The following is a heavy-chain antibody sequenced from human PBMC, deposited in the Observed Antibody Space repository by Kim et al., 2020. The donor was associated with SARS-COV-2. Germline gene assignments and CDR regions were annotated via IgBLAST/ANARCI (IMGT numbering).Heavy chain of an antibody. CDR1: GFTFSSYS. CDR2: ISSSSSYI. J-gene: IGHJ6*02. V-gene: IGHV3-21*01. Sequence: GGSLRHSCAASGFTFSSYSMNWVCQAQGKGLEWGSSISSSSSYIYYSDSVKGRFTISRDNAKNSLYLQMNSLRAEDTAVYYCARDTVVVPAAITMYYYGMDVWGQGTTVTVSS. CDR3: ARDTVVVPAAITMYYYGMDV. D-gene: IGHD2-2*02.